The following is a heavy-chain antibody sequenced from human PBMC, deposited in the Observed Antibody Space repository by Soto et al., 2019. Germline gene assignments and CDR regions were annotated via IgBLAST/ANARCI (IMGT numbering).Heavy chain of an antibody. CDR3: ARDLPPVDY. V-gene: IGHV1-18*01. Sequence: QVQLVQSGAEVKKPGASVKVSCKASGYTFTSYGISWVRQAPGQGLEWMGWISAYNGNTNYAQKPQXXXTXTTDTPTSTANMELRSLRSDDTAVYYCARDLPPVDYWGQGTLVTVSS. CDR1: GYTFTSYG. J-gene: IGHJ4*02. CDR2: ISAYNGNT.